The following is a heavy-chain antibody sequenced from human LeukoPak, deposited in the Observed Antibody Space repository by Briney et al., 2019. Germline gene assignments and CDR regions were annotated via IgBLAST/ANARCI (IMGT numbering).Heavy chain of an antibody. CDR2: IRYDGSNK. CDR1: GFTFSAYG. V-gene: IGHV3-30*02. J-gene: IGHJ4*02. D-gene: IGHD6-25*01. Sequence: GGSLRLSCAASGFTFSAYGMHWVRQAPGKGLEWVTFIRYDGSNKYYADSVKGRFTISRDNSKNTLYLQMNSLRADDTAVYYCAKGPSSDPYYFDYWGQGTLVTVSS. CDR3: AKGPSSDPYYFDY.